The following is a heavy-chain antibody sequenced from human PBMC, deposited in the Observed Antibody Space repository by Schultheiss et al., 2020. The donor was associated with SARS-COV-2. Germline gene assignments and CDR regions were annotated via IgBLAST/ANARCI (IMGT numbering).Heavy chain of an antibody. Sequence: GGSLRLSCAASGFTFSSYSMNWVRQAPGKGLEWVSYISSSSSTIYYADSVKGRFTISRDNAKNSLYLQMNSLRAEDTAVYYCARVRTVVTLFNDGMDVWGQGTTVTVSS. J-gene: IGHJ6*02. CDR1: GFTFSSYS. CDR2: ISSSSSTI. V-gene: IGHV3-48*01. CDR3: ARVRTVVTLFNDGMDV. D-gene: IGHD4-23*01.